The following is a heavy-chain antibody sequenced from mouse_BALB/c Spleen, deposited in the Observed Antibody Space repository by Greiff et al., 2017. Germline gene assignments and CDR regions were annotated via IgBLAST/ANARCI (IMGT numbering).Heavy chain of an antibody. J-gene: IGHJ4*01. CDR2: ISSGSSTI. V-gene: IGHV5-17*02. Sequence: EVHLVESGGGLVQPGGSRNLSCAASGFSFSGFGMHWVRQAPEKGLEWVAYISSGSSTIYYADTVKGRFTISRDNPKNTLFLQMTSLRSEDTAMYYCASSERYDEAMDYWGQGTSATVPS. CDR3: ASSERYDEAMDY. D-gene: IGHD2-14*01. CDR1: GFSFSGFG.